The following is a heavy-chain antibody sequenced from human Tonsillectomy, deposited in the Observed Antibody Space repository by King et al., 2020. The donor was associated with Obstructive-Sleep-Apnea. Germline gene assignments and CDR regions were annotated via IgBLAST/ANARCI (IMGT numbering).Heavy chain of an antibody. CDR3: AGLNSLYYNTSGLDY. V-gene: IGHV4-59*01. CDR2: LYYSGST. Sequence: QLQESGPGLVKPSETLSLTCTVSGGSISSYYWSWIRQPPGKGLEWIGYLYYSGSTNYNPSLKSRVTISVDTSRNQFSLKLSSVTAADTAVYYCAGLNSLYYNTSGLDYWGQGTLVTVSS. J-gene: IGHJ4*02. D-gene: IGHD3-22*01. CDR1: GGSISSYY.